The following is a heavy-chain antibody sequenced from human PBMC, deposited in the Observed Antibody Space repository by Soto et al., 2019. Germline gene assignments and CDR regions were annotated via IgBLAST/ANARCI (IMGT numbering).Heavy chain of an antibody. CDR2: IYYSGST. CDR1: GGSISSYY. D-gene: IGHD3-16*01. CDR3: ARDRRYDYIWGSPGSRIPYYYYYYMDV. V-gene: IGHV4-59*01. Sequence: SETLSLTCTVSGGSISSYYWSWIRQPPGKGLEWIGYIYYSGSTNYNPSLKSRVTISVDTSKNQFSLKLSSVTAADTAVYYCARDRRYDYIWGSPGSRIPYYYYYYMDVWGKGTTVTVSS. J-gene: IGHJ6*03.